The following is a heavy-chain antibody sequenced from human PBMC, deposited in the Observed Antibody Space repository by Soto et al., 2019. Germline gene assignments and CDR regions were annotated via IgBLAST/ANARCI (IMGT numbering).Heavy chain of an antibody. CDR3: ARVNGYYDFWSGPTTRWFDP. Sequence: SETLSLTCAVYGGSFSGYYWSWIRQPPGKGLEWIGEINHSGSTNYNPSLKSRVTISVDTSKNQFPLKLSSVTAADTAVYYCARVNGYYDFWSGPTTRWFDPWGQGTLVTVSS. V-gene: IGHV4-34*01. CDR2: INHSGST. J-gene: IGHJ5*02. CDR1: GGSFSGYY. D-gene: IGHD3-3*01.